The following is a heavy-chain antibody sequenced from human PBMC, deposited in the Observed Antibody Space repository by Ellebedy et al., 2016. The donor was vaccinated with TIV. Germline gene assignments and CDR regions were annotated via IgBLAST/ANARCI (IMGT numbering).Heavy chain of an antibody. V-gene: IGHV1-2*02. Sequence: AASVKVSCKASGYTFTDYYIHWVRQAPGQGLEWMGWINPNSGGTNYAQKFQGRVTMTRDTSISTAFMELSRLRSDDTAVYYCVSVGATAGLDSWGQGTLVTVSS. D-gene: IGHD1-26*01. CDR1: GYTFTDYY. CDR2: INPNSGGT. J-gene: IGHJ4*02. CDR3: VSVGATAGLDS.